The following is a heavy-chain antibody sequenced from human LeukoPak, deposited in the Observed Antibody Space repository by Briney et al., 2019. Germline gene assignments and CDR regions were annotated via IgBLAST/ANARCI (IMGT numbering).Heavy chain of an antibody. CDR1: GFTVSSNY. D-gene: IGHD3-22*01. CDR2: IYSGSST. CDR3: ARSSERKYYFDY. Sequence: GGSLRLSCAASGFTVSSNYMSWVRQAPGKGLEWVSVIYSGSSTYYADSVKGRFTISRDNARNSLYLQMNSLRAEDTAVYYCARSSERKYYFDYWGQGTLVTVSS. V-gene: IGHV3-53*01. J-gene: IGHJ4*02.